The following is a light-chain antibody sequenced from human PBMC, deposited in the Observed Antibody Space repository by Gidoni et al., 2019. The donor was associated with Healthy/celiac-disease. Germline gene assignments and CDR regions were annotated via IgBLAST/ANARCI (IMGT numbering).Light chain of an antibody. CDR2: GAS. J-gene: IGKJ2*01. CDR1: QSVSSSY. CDR3: QQYGSSPMYT. V-gene: IGKV3-20*01. Sequence: PGERATLSCRASQSVSSSYLAWYQQKPGQAPRLLIYGASSGYGTDFTLTISRLEPEDFAVYYCQQYGSSPMYTFGQGTKLEIK.